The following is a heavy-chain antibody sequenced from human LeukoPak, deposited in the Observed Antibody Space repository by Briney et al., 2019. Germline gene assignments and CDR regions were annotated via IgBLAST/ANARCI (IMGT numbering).Heavy chain of an antibody. D-gene: IGHD6-19*01. CDR2: ISAYNGDT. J-gene: IGHJ4*02. V-gene: IGHV1-18*04. CDR1: GYTFTSYG. CDR3: ARDGSGSGWFYYFDY. Sequence: EASVKVSCKASGYTFTSYGISWVRQAPGQGLEWMGWISAYNGDTNYAQKLQGRVTMTRDTSTSTAYMELRSLRSDDTAGYYCARDGSGSGWFYYFDYWGQGTLVTVSS.